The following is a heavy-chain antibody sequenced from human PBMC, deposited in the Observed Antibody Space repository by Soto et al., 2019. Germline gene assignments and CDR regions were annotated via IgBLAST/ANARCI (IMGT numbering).Heavy chain of an antibody. CDR2: IKTDGSYA. D-gene: IGHD3-22*01. Sequence: EVQLVESGGDLVQPGGSPRLSCAASGFTFSTYWMHWVRQARGKGLLWVSRIKTDGSYATYADSVKGRFTISRDNAKNTLYLQMNRLRGVDVAVYYCAGGGSGYYANWGQGALVTVSS. CDR1: GFTFSTYW. V-gene: IGHV3-74*01. CDR3: AGGGSGYYAN. J-gene: IGHJ4*02.